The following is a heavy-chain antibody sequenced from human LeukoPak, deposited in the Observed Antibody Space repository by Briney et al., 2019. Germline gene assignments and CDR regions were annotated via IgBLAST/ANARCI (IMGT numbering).Heavy chain of an antibody. CDR2: FDPEDGET. Sequence: ASVKVSCKASGYTFTSYGISWVRQAPGKGLEWMGGFDPEDGETIYAQKFQGRVTMTEDTSTDTAYMELSSLRSEDTAVYYCARGLQTPLRYFDWLLSDAFDIWGQGTMVTVSS. J-gene: IGHJ3*02. V-gene: IGHV1-24*01. CDR3: ARGLQTPLRYFDWLLSDAFDI. D-gene: IGHD3-9*01. CDR1: GYTFTSYG.